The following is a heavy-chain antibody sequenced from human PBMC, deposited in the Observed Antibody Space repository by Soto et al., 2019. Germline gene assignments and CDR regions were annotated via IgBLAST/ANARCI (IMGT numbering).Heavy chain of an antibody. J-gene: IGHJ6*03. CDR1: GFTFSSYG. CDR3: AKDGPRLSTPTDYYMDV. CDR2: ISYDGSNK. Sequence: QVQLVESGGGVVQPGRSLRLSCAASGFTFSSYGMHWVRQAPGKGLEWVAVISYDGSNKYYADSVKGRFTISRDNSKNTLYLQMNSLRAEDTAVYYCAKDGPRLSTPTDYYMDVWSKGTKVTVSS. V-gene: IGHV3-30*18. D-gene: IGHD4-4*01.